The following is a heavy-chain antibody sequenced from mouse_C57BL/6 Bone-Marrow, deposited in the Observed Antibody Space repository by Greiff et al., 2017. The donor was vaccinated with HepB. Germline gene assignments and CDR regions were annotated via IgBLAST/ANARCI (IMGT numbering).Heavy chain of an antibody. CDR2: IYPRSGDT. CDR3: ARFSSYVGWFAY. V-gene: IGHV1-81*01. D-gene: IGHD1-1*01. CDR1: GYTFTSYG. Sequence: QVQLKQSGAELARPGASVKLSCKASGYTFTSYGISWVKQRTGQGLEWIGEIYPRSGDTYYNEKFKGKATLTADKSSSTAYMELRSLTSEDSAVYFCARFSSYVGWFAYWGQGTLVTVSA. J-gene: IGHJ3*01.